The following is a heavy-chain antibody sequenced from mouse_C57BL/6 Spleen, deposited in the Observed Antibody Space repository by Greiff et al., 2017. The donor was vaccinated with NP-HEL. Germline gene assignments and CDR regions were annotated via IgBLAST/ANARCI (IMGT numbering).Heavy chain of an antibody. Sequence: QVQLQQPGAELVQPGASVKMSCKASGYTFTSYWITWVKQRPGQGLEWIGDIYPGSGGTTYNEKLKSKATLTVYTSSSQAFMQLSSLTSEDSAVYYCARNSYFDYGGQGGTLAAAS. CDR1: GYTFTSYW. J-gene: IGHJ2*01. V-gene: IGHV1-55*01. CDR2: IYPGSGGT. CDR3: ARNSYFDY.